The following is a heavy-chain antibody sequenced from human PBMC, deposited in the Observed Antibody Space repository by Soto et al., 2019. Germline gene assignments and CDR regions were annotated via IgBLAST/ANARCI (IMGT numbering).Heavy chain of an antibody. D-gene: IGHD6-13*01. V-gene: IGHV4-4*02. J-gene: IGHJ6*02. CDR1: GGSISSSYW. CDR3: ARERSSVYTLDV. Sequence: KTSETLSLTCTVSGGSISSSYWWTWVRQPPGKGLEWIGEIFHSGSTNYNPSLKSRATMSVDKSKWQFSLKLTSVTAADTAVYYCARERSSVYTLDVWGQGTPVTVSS. CDR2: IFHSGST.